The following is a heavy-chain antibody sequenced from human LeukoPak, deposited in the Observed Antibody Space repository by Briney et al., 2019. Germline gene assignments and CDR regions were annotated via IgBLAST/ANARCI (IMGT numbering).Heavy chain of an antibody. Sequence: SVKVSCKASGGTFSSYAISWVRQAPGQGLEWMGRIIPIFGIANYAQKFQGRVTITADKSTSTAYMELSSLRSEDTAVYYCAREEAHCRGGSCYVGSFDYWGQGTLVTVSS. J-gene: IGHJ4*02. V-gene: IGHV1-69*04. D-gene: IGHD2-15*01. CDR3: AREEAHCRGGSCYVGSFDY. CDR2: IIPIFGIA. CDR1: GGTFSSYA.